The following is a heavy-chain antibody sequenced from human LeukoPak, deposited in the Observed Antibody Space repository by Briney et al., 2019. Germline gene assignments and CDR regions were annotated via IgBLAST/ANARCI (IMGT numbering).Heavy chain of an antibody. CDR3: ARGLFTVTNWFDP. J-gene: IGHJ5*02. V-gene: IGHV4-59*01. CDR1: GGSISSYY. Sequence: SETLSLTCTVSGGSISSYYWSWIRQPPGKGLEWIGYIYYSGSTNYNPSLKSRVTISVDTSKNQFSLKLTSVTAADTAVYYCARGLFTVTNWFDPWGQGTLVTVSS. CDR2: IYYSGST. D-gene: IGHD4-17*01.